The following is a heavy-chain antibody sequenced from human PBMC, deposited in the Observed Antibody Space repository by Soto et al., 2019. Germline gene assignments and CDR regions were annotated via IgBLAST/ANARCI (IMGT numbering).Heavy chain of an antibody. Sequence: SETLSLTCAVYGASLSDNYCNWLRQPPGKGLEWIGEINHSGNTNYNPSLRSRVTISIDTSKNQLSLNLRSVSAADTAVYCCARGRGEFGAWGQGTPVTVSS. CDR1: GASLSDNY. CDR3: ARGRGEFGA. J-gene: IGHJ5*02. CDR2: INHSGNT. V-gene: IGHV4-34*01. D-gene: IGHD2-21*01.